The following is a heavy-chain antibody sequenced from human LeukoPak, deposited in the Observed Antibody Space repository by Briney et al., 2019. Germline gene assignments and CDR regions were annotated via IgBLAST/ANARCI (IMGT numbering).Heavy chain of an antibody. V-gene: IGHV3-48*03. Sequence: GGSLRLSCAASGFAFSSYEMNWVRQAPGKGLEWVSYISSSGSTIYYADSVKGRFTISRDNAKNSLYLQMNSLRAEDSAVYYCARDQAGRHSDYWGQGTLVTVSS. CDR2: ISSSGSTI. D-gene: IGHD6-13*01. CDR3: ARDQAGRHSDY. J-gene: IGHJ4*02. CDR1: GFAFSSYE.